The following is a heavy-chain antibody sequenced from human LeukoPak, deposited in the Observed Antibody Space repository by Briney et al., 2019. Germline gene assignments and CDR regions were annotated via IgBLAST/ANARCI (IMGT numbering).Heavy chain of an antibody. CDR2: IIPIFVRS. CDR1: GGTFSSYA. V-gene: IGHV1-69*05. D-gene: IGHD3-9*01. Sequence: ASVKVSCKASGGTFSSYAISWVRPAPGQGLEWVGGIIPIFVRSNYAQKFQGRVTITTDDSTSAAYMELSSLRSEDTAWYYCARENYAILTGYYVRYYYYYMDVWGKGTTVTVSS. J-gene: IGHJ6*03. CDR3: ARENYAILTGYYVRYYYYYMDV.